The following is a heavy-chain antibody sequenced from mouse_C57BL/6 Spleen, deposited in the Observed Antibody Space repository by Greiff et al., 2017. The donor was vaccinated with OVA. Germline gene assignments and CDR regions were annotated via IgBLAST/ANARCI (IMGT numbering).Heavy chain of an antibody. J-gene: IGHJ4*01. V-gene: IGHV1-26*01. CDR1: GYTFTDYY. CDR2: INPNNGGT. D-gene: IGHD1-1*01. Sequence: EVQLQQSGPELVKPGASVKISCKASGYTFTDYYMNWVKQSHGKSLEWIGDINPNNGGTSYNQKFKGKATLTVDKSSSTAYMELRSLTSEDSAVYYCAREGILATGAMDYWGQGTSVTVSS. CDR3: AREGILATGAMDY.